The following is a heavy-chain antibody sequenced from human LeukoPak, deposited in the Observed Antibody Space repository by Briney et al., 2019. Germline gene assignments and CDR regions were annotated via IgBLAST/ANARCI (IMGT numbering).Heavy chain of an antibody. D-gene: IGHD4-17*01. CDR1: GFTVSSNY. J-gene: IGHJ3*02. V-gene: IGHV3-23*01. CDR3: ATGRMTTVTNAFDI. Sequence: GGSLRLSCAASGFTVSSNYMSWVRQAPGKGLEWVSAISGSGGSTYYADSVKGRFTISRDNSKNTLYLQMNSLRAEDTAVYYCATGRMTTVTNAFDIWGQGTMVTVSS. CDR2: ISGSGGST.